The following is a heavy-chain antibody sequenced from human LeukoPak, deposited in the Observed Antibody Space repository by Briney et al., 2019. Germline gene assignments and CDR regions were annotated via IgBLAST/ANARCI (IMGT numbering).Heavy chain of an antibody. CDR2: IIPIFGTA. J-gene: IGHJ4*02. CDR1: GGTFSSYA. CDR3: ARGDSSGYYWYYFDY. Sequence: SVKVSCKASGGTFSSYAISWVRQAPGQGLEWMGGIIPIFGTANYAQKFQGRVAITTDESPSTAYMELSSLRSEDTAVYYCARGDSSGYYWYYFDYWGQGTLVTVSS. D-gene: IGHD3-22*01. V-gene: IGHV1-69*05.